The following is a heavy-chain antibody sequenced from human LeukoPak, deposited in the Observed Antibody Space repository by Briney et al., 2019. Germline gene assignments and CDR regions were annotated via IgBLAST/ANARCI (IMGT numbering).Heavy chain of an antibody. CDR3: ARDPLADAYTDYDFFDY. J-gene: IGHJ4*02. D-gene: IGHD4-17*01. CDR2: CDPEDGET. CDR1: GYTFTELC. Sequence: RASVKVSCKVSGYTFTELCIHWVRQAPGKGLEWMGGCDPEDGETIYAQKFQGRVTLTADTSTDTAYMELRSLRSDDTAVYYCARDPLADAYTDYDFFDYWGQGTLVTVSS. V-gene: IGHV1-24*01.